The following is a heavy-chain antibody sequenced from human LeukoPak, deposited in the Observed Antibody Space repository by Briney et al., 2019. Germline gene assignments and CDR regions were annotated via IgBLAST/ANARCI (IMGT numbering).Heavy chain of an antibody. J-gene: IGHJ6*02. D-gene: IGHD4-23*01. CDR3: ARRVRHHSYYYYGMDV. Sequence: TSETLSLTCTVSGGSISSSSYYGGWIRQPPGKGLEWIGRIYYSGSTSYNPSLKSRVTISVDTSKNQFSLKLSSVTAADTAVYYCARRVRHHSYYYYGMDVWGQGTTVTVSS. CDR2: IYYSGST. V-gene: IGHV4-39*01. CDR1: GGSISSSSYY.